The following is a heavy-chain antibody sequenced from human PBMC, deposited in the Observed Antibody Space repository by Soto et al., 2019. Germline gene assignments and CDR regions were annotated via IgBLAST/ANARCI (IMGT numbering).Heavy chain of an antibody. CDR3: ARVRFKFYGGNPIYYFDY. D-gene: IGHD4-17*01. V-gene: IGHV4-31*03. Sequence: SETLSLTCTVSGGSISSGGYYWSWIRQHPGKGLEWIGYIYYSGSTYYNPSLKSRVTISVDTSKNQFSLKLSSVTAADTAVYYCARVRFKFYGGNPIYYFDYWGQGTLVTVSS. J-gene: IGHJ4*02. CDR2: IYYSGST. CDR1: GGSISSGGYY.